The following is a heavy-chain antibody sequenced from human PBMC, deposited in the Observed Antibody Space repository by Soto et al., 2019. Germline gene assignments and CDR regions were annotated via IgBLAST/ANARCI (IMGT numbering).Heavy chain of an antibody. V-gene: IGHV3-15*07. CDR3: THLLSLAHPYSYL. Sequence: GGSLRLSCAASGITFIYAWMDWVRQAPGKRLEWVGRIKSQASGGTIDYAAPVKGRFTISRDDSKKTEYLQKDSLKTYDTAVYYCTHLLSLAHPYSYLWGQGTQVTVSS. D-gene: IGHD2-21*01. CDR2: IKSQASGGTI. J-gene: IGHJ4*02. CDR1: GITFIYAW.